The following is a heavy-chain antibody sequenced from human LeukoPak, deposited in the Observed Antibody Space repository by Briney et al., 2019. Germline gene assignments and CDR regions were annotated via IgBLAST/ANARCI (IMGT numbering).Heavy chain of an antibody. D-gene: IGHD5-24*01. J-gene: IGHJ3*02. Sequence: GGSLRLSCAASGFTVSRNFMSWIRQAPGKGLEWVSYISSSGSTIYYADSVKGRFTISRDNAKNSLYLQMNSLRAEDTAVYYCAREGMATIEPPGAFDIWGQGTMVTVSS. CDR2: ISSSGSTI. V-gene: IGHV3-11*01. CDR1: GFTVSRNF. CDR3: AREGMATIEPPGAFDI.